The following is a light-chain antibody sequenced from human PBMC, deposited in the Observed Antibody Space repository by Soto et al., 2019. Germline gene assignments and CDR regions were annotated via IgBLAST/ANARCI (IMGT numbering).Light chain of an antibody. CDR1: STDVRDYSY. V-gene: IGLV2-14*01. J-gene: IGLJ1*01. CDR2: EAR. Sequence: QSVLAQPATVSGSSGLSITISCTGTSTDVRDYSYVSWYQQHTGKTPKLMIYEARNRPSGVSNRFSGSQAGNTASLTISGLQAEDEADYYCSSYPSSSTYVFGTGPKVTVL. CDR3: SSYPSSSTYV.